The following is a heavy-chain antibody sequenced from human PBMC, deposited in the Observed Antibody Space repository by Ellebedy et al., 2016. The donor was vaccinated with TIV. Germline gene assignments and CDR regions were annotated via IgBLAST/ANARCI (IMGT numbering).Heavy chain of an antibody. D-gene: IGHD4-23*01. V-gene: IGHV4-39*01. CDR1: GGFVNSSRHY. CDR2: VFYSGSP. Sequence: MPSETLSLTCDVSGGFVNSSRHYWAWIRQPPGKGLEWIGSVFYSGSPYYNQSFKSRVTLSADTPKNQFSLNLRTVTAADTAVYYCARINSWQPIDDWGQGILVTVSS. J-gene: IGHJ4*02. CDR3: ARINSWQPIDD.